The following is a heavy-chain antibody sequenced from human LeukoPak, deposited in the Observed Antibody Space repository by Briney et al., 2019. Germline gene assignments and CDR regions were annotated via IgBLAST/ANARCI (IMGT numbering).Heavy chain of an antibody. CDR3: ARDSSSWYEGRFDP. J-gene: IGHJ5*02. Sequence: PSETLSLTCAVYGGSFSGYYWSWIRQPPGKGLEWIGEINHSGSTNYNPSLKSRVTISVDTSKNQFSLKLSSVTAADTAVYYCARDSSSWYEGRFDPWGQGTQVTVSS. D-gene: IGHD6-13*01. CDR1: GGSFSGYY. V-gene: IGHV4-34*01. CDR2: INHSGST.